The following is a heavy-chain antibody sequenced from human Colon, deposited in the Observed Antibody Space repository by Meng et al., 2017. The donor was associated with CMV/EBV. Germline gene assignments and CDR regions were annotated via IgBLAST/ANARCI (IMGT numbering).Heavy chain of an antibody. CDR1: GDSVSAPSSA. CDR3: ARAYATGYLDY. CDR2: AYYRSTWYL. J-gene: IGHJ4*02. V-gene: IGHV6-1*01. Sequence: SQTPSLTRDISGDSVSAPSSAWHWIRQSPSRGLEWLGRAYYRSTWYLDYAVSVKSRIIISPDTSKNQFSLHLSSVTPEDTAIYFCARAYATGYLDYWGLGTLVTVSS. D-gene: IGHD1-1*01.